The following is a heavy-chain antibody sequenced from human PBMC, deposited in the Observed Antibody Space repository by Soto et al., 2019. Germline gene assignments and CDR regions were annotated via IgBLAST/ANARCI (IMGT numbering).Heavy chain of an antibody. CDR3: AAQRIAQGQNDDY. CDR1: GDSIRSGYYY. CDR2: IHHTGIT. D-gene: IGHD1-1*01. Sequence: SETLSLTCIVSGDSIRSGYYYWNGFRQFPGKGLDWLGYIHHTGITYQNPSLKSRLSMSLDTSDNHFSLKLTSVTSADTAVYFCAAQRIAQGQNDDYWGQGTLGTVSX. J-gene: IGHJ4*02. V-gene: IGHV4-31*03.